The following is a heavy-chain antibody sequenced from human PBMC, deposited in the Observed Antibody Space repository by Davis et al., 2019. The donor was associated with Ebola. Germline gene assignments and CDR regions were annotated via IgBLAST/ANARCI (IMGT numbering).Heavy chain of an antibody. Sequence: MPSETLSLICTVSGGSISSYYWSWIRQPPGKGLEWIGYIYYSGSTNYNPSLKSRVTISVDTSKNQFSLKLSSVTAADTAVYYCARDSRWLVPGTYYYYGMDVWGQGTTVTVSS. CDR3: ARDSRWLVPGTYYYYGMDV. D-gene: IGHD6-19*01. CDR1: GGSISSYY. V-gene: IGHV4-59*01. J-gene: IGHJ6*02. CDR2: IYYSGST.